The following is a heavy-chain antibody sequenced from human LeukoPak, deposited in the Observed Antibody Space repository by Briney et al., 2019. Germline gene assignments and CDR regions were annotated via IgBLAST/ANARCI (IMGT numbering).Heavy chain of an antibody. Sequence: KPSETLSLTLAVSGYSISSGYSWGLVRQPPGKGLGWIWGIYYSGGTYYNPSLKSRVTISLDTSKNQFSLRLSSVTVADTAVYYCARQDVGCSSASCYWALSAFDIWGQGTMVTVSS. CDR2: IYYSGGT. CDR1: GYSISSGYS. CDR3: ARQDVGCSSASCYWALSAFDI. V-gene: IGHV4-38-2*01. D-gene: IGHD2-2*01. J-gene: IGHJ3*02.